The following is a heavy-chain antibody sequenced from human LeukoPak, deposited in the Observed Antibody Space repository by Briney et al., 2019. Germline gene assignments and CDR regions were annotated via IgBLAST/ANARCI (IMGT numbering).Heavy chain of an antibody. CDR1: GFTFSSYG. CDR3: ARDLSGVAGYTYGRGIDY. D-gene: IGHD5-18*01. Sequence: GGSLRLSCAASGFTFSSYGMHWVRQAPGKGLGWVAFIRYDGSNKYYADSVKGRFTISRDNSKNTLYLQMNSLRAEDTAVYYCARDLSGVAGYTYGRGIDYWGQGTLVTVSS. J-gene: IGHJ4*02. V-gene: IGHV3-30*02. CDR2: IRYDGSNK.